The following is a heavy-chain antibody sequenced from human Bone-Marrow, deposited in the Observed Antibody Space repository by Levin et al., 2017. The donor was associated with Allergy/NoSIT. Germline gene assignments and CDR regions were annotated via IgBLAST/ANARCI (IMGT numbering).Heavy chain of an antibody. D-gene: IGHD2-2*01. CDR3: ARGRYCSSTSCYAHDY. V-gene: IGHV3-48*01. CDR2: ISSGSANTI. Sequence: GGSLRLSCAASGFTFSSYSMNWVRQAPGKGLEWVSYISSGSANTIYYADSVKGRFTISRDNAKNSLYLQMNSLRAEDTAVYYCARGRYCSSTSCYAHDYWGQGTLVTVSS. CDR1: GFTFSSYS. J-gene: IGHJ4*02.